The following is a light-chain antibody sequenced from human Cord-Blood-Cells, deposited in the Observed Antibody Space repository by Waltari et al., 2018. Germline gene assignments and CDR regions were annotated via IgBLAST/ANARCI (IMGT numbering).Light chain of an antibody. Sequence: EIQMTQYPSSLSASVGDRVTITCRASKSISSYLNWYQQKPGKAPKLLIYAASSLQSGVPSRFSGSGSGTDFTLTISSLQPEDFATYYCQQSYSTPLTFGGGTKVEIK. CDR3: QQSYSTPLT. CDR2: AAS. CDR1: KSISSY. J-gene: IGKJ4*01. V-gene: IGKV1-39*01.